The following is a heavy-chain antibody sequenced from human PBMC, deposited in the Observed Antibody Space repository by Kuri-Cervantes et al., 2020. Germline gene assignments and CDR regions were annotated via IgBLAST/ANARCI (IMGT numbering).Heavy chain of an antibody. CDR3: ARASTNAFDI. CDR2: ISSSSSYI. Sequence: GGSLRLSCAASGFTFSSYSMNWVRQAPGKGLEWVSSISSSSSYIYYADSVKGRFTISRANSKNTLYLQMNSLRAEDTAVYYCARASTNAFDIWGQGTMVTVSS. J-gene: IGHJ3*02. CDR1: GFTFSSYS. V-gene: IGHV3-21*01. D-gene: IGHD2-2*01.